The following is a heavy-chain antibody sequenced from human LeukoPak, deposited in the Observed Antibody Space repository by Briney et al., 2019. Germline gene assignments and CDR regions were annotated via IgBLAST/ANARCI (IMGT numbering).Heavy chain of an antibody. V-gene: IGHV3-23*01. J-gene: IGHJ4*02. D-gene: IGHD7-27*01. Sequence: GGSLRLSCAASGFSFSNYGMNWVRQAPGKGLEWVSGIIGSGGTTYYADSVKGRFTISRDNSKNTLYLQMNSLRDEDTALYYCAKDINWASFESWGQGTLVTVSS. CDR3: AKDINWASFES. CDR2: IIGSGGTT. CDR1: GFSFSNYG.